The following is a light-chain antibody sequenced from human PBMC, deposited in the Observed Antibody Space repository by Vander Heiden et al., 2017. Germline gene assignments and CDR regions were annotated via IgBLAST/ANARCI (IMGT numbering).Light chain of an antibody. CDR1: SSDVGGYNY. J-gene: IGLJ1*01. CDR3: SSYTISSTLV. Sequence: QSALTQPAYVSGSLGQSITISCTGTSSDVGGYNYVSWYQQHPGKAPKLMIYDVSNRPSGVSNRFSGSKSGNTASLTISGLQAEDEADYYCSSYTISSTLVFGTGTKVTVL. CDR2: DVS. V-gene: IGLV2-14*01.